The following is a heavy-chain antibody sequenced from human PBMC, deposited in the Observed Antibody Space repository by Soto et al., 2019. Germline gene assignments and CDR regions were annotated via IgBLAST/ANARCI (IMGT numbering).Heavy chain of an antibody. CDR1: GGTFSSYA. Sequence: SVKVSCKASGGTFSSYAISWVRQAPGQGLEWMGGIIPIFGTANYAQKFQGRVTITADESTSTAYMELSSLRSEDTAVYYCASHYYDSSGYYHYYYYGMDVWGQGTTVTVSS. CDR2: IIPIFGTA. CDR3: ASHYYDSSGYYHYYYYGMDV. D-gene: IGHD3-22*01. V-gene: IGHV1-69*13. J-gene: IGHJ6*02.